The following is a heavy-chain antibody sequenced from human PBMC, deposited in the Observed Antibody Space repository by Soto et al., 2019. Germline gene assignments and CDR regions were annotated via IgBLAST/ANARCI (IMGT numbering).Heavy chain of an antibody. CDR1: GGSISSGGYS. D-gene: IGHD3-10*01. CDR3: ARSPKGLGNFDY. V-gene: IGHV4-30-2*01. CDR2: IYHSGST. J-gene: IGHJ4*02. Sequence: SETLSLTCAVSGGSISSGGYSWSWIRQPPGKGLEWIGYIYHSGSTYYNPSLKSRVTISVDRSKNQFSLKLSSVAAADTAVYYCARSPKGLGNFDYWGQGTLVTVSS.